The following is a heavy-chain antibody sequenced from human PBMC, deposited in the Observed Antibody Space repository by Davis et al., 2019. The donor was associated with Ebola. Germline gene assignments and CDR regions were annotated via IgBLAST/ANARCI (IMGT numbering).Heavy chain of an antibody. D-gene: IGHD5-18*01. CDR2: IFFDGSET. Sequence: GGSLRLSCEASGFTFSRYGMHWVRQAPGKGPEWLTYIFFDGSETFYADSVKGRFTVSRDNAKKSLYLQMNSLRAEDTGVYYCVPGTWIRGQGTLVTVSS. CDR3: VPGTWI. CDR1: GFTFSRYG. V-gene: IGHV3-33*03. J-gene: IGHJ4*02.